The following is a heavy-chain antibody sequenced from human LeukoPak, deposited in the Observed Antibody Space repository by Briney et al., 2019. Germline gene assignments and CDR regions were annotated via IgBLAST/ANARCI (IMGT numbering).Heavy chain of an antibody. V-gene: IGHV1-69*13. D-gene: IGHD3-16*02. CDR1: GGTFRDYP. Sequence: SVKVSCKASGGTFRDYPLSWVRQAPGQGLEWMGGIIPMFGTAKYAQNFEGRVEITADESTSTAYMELSSLRSEDTAVYYCARASDYVWGSYPTDYWGQGTLVTVSS. J-gene: IGHJ4*02. CDR3: ARASDYVWGSYPTDY. CDR2: IIPMFGTA.